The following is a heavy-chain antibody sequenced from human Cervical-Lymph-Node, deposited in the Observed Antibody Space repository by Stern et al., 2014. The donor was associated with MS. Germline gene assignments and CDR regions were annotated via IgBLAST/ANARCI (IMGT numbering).Heavy chain of an antibody. Sequence: QMQLSQSGAAMRQPGASVRISCEASGYTFNSYYIHWVRQVLGQGLEWLALFNPSGSRTTYEQRFQGRVSVTGDTSTSTVYMELTGLTSEDTAVYYCARVLSLATSDSWGQGTLVVVSS. J-gene: IGHJ4*02. D-gene: IGHD1-1*01. CDR3: ARVLSLATSDS. V-gene: IGHV1-46*02. CDR1: GYTFNSYY. CDR2: FNPSGSRT.